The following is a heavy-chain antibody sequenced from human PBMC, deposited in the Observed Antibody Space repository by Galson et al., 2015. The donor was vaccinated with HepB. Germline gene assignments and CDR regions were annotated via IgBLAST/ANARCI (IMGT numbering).Heavy chain of an antibody. D-gene: IGHD3-10*01. CDR1: GGSISSYY. CDR3: ARQRITMVRGVIMPSNWFDP. Sequence: ETLSLTCTVSGGSISSYYWSWIRQPPGKGLEWIGYIYYSGSTNYNPSLKSRVTISVDTSENQFSLKLSSVTAADTAVYYCARQRITMVRGVIMPSNWFDPWGQGTLVTVSS. J-gene: IGHJ5*02. V-gene: IGHV4-59*01. CDR2: IYYSGST.